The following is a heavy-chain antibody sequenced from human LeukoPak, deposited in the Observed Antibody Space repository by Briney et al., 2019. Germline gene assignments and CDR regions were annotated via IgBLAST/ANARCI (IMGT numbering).Heavy chain of an antibody. CDR2: ISSSSIYK. V-gene: IGHV3-21*01. CDR1: GFTFSSYS. J-gene: IGHJ6*03. D-gene: IGHD3-16*02. CDR3: ARDLLGYNYHYMDV. Sequence: PGGSLRLSCAASGFTFSSYSMNWVRQAPGKGLEWVSSISSSSIYKYYADSVKGRFTISRDNAKKSLYLQMNSLRAEDTAVYYCARDLLGYNYHYMDVWGKGTTVTVSS.